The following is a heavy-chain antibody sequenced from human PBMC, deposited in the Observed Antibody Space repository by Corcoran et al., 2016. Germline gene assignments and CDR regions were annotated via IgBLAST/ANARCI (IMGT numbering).Heavy chain of an antibody. CDR1: GGSISSSSYY. V-gene: IGHV4-39*01. D-gene: IGHD5-12*01. CDR2: IYYSGST. J-gene: IGHJ5*02. Sequence: QLQLQESGPGLVKPSETLSLTCTVSGGSISSSSYYWGWIRQPPGKGLEWIGSIYYSGSTYYNPSPKSRVTISVDTSKNQFSLKLSSVTAADTAVYYCARQDRWLQLRGSWFDPWGQGTLVTVSS. CDR3: ARQDRWLQLRGSWFDP.